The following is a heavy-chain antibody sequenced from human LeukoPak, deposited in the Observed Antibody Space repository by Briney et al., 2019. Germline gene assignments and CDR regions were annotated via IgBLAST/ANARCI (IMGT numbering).Heavy chain of an antibody. CDR3: TTNPPVYSGSYLASFGAEDR. Sequence: GGSLRLSCAASGFTFSNAWMSWVRQAPGKGLEWVGRIKSKTEGGTTDYAAPVKGRFTISRDDSKNTLYLQMNSLKTEDTAVYYCTTNPPVYSGSYLASFGAEDRWGQGTLVTVSS. CDR1: GFTFSNAW. V-gene: IGHV3-15*01. D-gene: IGHD1-26*01. J-gene: IGHJ4*02. CDR2: IKSKTEGGTT.